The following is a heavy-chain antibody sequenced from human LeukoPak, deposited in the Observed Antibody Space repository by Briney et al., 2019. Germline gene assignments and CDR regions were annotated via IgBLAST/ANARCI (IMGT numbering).Heavy chain of an antibody. V-gene: IGHV3-9*01. CDR2: ISWNCGSI. Sequence: GGSLRLSCAASGFTFDDYAMHWVRQAPGKGLDLVSGISWNCGSIGYADSSKGRFTISRVNAKNSLYLQMHSLRAEDTALYYCAKDIRDIVAHAFDIWGQGTMVTVSS. J-gene: IGHJ3*02. D-gene: IGHD2-15*01. CDR1: GFTFDDYA. CDR3: AKDIRDIVAHAFDI.